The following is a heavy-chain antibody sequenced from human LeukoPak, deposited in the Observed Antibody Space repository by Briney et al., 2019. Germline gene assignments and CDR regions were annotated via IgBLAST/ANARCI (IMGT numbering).Heavy chain of an antibody. D-gene: IGHD2-15*01. J-gene: IGHJ6*02. Sequence: EASVKVSCKASGHTFTSYAMHWVRQAPGQRLEWMGWINAGNGNTKYSQKFQGRVTITRDTSASTAYMELSSLRSEDTAVYYCARVPHYCSGGSCYYYGMDVWGQGTTVTVSS. CDR2: INAGNGNT. CDR3: ARVPHYCSGGSCYYYGMDV. CDR1: GHTFTSYA. V-gene: IGHV1-3*01.